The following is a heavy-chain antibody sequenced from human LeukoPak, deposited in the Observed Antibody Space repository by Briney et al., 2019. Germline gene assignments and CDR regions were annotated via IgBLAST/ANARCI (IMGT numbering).Heavy chain of an antibody. CDR2: ISAYNGNT. CDR1: GYTFTGYY. Sequence: ASVKVSCKASGYTFTGYYMHWVRQAPGQGLEWMGWISAYNGNTNYAQKLQGRVTMTTDTSTSTAYMELRSLRSDDTAVYYCARVGYYYDSSGYRLDAFDIWGQGTMVTVSS. V-gene: IGHV1-18*04. D-gene: IGHD3-22*01. CDR3: ARVGYYYDSSGYRLDAFDI. J-gene: IGHJ3*02.